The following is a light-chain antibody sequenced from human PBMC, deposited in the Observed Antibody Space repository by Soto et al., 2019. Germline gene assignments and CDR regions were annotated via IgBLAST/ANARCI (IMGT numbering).Light chain of an antibody. V-gene: IGKV1-5*03. CDR3: QHYNSYSEA. Sequence: DIQMTQSPSTLSGSVGDRVTIHCRASQTISSCLAWYQQKPGKAPKLLIYKASTLKSGVPSRFSGSGSGTVFTLTISSLQPDDFATYYCQHYNSYSEAFGQGTKVDIK. CDR1: QTISSC. J-gene: IGKJ1*01. CDR2: KAS.